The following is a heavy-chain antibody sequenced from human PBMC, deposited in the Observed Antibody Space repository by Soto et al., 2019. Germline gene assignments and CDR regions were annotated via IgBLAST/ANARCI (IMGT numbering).Heavy chain of an antibody. CDR3: AKGISGWFFDY. V-gene: IGHV3-30*18. D-gene: IGHD6-19*01. J-gene: IGHJ4*02. CDR2: ISYDGSNK. Sequence: QVQLVESGGGVVQPGRSLRLSCAASGFIFSSYGMHWVRQASGKGLEWVAVISYDGSNKYYADSVKGRFTISRDNSKNTLYLQMNSLRAEDTAVYYCAKGISGWFFDYWGQGTLVTVSS. CDR1: GFIFSSYG.